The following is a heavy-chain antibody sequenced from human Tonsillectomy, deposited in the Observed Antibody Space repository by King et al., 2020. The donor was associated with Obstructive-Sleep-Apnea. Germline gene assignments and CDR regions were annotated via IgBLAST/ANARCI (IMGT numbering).Heavy chain of an antibody. CDR3: VRAAATDCSSATCPGGKDV. J-gene: IGHJ6*02. D-gene: IGHD2-2*01. CDR2: IWDDGSNK. CDR1: GFSFSRHG. Sequence: VQLVESGGGVVQPGRSLRLSCAASGFSFSRHGMYWVRQAPGKGLEWVAGIWDDGSNKYDADFVKGRFTISRDNPKNTLHLQMNSLRVDDTAIYYCVRAAATDCSSATCPGGKDVWGRGTTVTVS. V-gene: IGHV3-33*01.